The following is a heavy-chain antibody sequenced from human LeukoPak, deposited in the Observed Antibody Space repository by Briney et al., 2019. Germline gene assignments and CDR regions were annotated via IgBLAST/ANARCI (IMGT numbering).Heavy chain of an antibody. Sequence: SQTLSLTCTVSGGSISSGGYSWSWIRQHPGKGLEWIGYIYYSGSTYYNPSLKSRVTISVDTSKNQFSLKLSSVTAADTAVYYCASSRGYYDSSGYYYDGLDYWGQGTLVTVSS. CDR3: ASSRGYYDSSGYYYDGLDY. D-gene: IGHD3-22*01. CDR1: GGSISSGGYS. V-gene: IGHV4-31*03. J-gene: IGHJ4*02. CDR2: IYYSGST.